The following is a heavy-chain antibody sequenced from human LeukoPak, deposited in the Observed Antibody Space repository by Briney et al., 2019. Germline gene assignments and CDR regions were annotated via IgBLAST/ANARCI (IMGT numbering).Heavy chain of an antibody. CDR3: ARDTAARGDAFDI. CDR1: GFTFSSYA. V-gene: IGHV3-30*04. J-gene: IGHJ3*02. D-gene: IGHD6-6*01. CDR2: ISYDGSNK. Sequence: PGGSLRLSCAASGFTFSSYAMHWVRQAPGKGLEWVAVISYDGSNKYYADSVKGRFTISRDNSKNTLYLQMNSLRAEDTAVYYCARDTAARGDAFDIWGQGTMVTVSS.